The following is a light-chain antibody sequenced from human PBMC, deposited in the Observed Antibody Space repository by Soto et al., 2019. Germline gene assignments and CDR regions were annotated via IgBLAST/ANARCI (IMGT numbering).Light chain of an antibody. Sequence: IQMTQSPSSLSASVGDRVTITCRASQSLSSYLNWYQQKPGNAPKVLIFAASSLLSGVPSRFSGSGSGTDFTLTITSLQPEDFATYYCQQSHSFPRTFGQGTKVE. CDR1: QSLSSY. CDR3: QQSHSFPRT. CDR2: AAS. J-gene: IGKJ1*01. V-gene: IGKV1-39*01.